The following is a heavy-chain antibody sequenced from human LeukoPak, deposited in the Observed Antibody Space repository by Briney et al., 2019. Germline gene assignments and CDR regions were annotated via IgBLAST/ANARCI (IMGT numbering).Heavy chain of an antibody. D-gene: IGHD1-26*01. V-gene: IGHV3-7*01. J-gene: IGHJ3*02. Sequence: GGSLSLSCGRSGFTLTTSWMTGVRQSPERGVEWVANINHDGGNKSYAHSVKGRFPISRDSTRNSLYLQMNRLSLEDTSVFFCARDSSPIVGGATYDAFDIWGQGTKVTVSS. CDR1: GFTLTTSW. CDR3: ARDSSPIVGGATYDAFDI. CDR2: INHDGGNK.